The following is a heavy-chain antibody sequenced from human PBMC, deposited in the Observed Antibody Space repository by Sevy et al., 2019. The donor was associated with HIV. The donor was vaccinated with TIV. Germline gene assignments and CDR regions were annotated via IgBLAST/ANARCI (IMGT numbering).Heavy chain of an antibody. D-gene: IGHD3-3*01. J-gene: IGHJ3*02. CDR1: GFTFSSYA. V-gene: IGHV3-30-3*01. Sequence: GGSLRLSCAASGFTFSSYAMHWVRQAPVKGLEWVAVISYDGSNKYYADSVKGRFTISRDNSKNTLYLQMNSLRAEDTAVYYCARDGLYYDFWSAPYGAFDIWGQGTMVTVSS. CDR3: ARDGLYYDFWSAPYGAFDI. CDR2: ISYDGSNK.